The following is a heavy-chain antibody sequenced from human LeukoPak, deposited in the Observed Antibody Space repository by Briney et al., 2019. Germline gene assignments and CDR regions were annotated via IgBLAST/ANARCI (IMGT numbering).Heavy chain of an antibody. CDR3: LGHFDY. Sequence: GGALRLSCAASGFTVSSNYMSWVRQAPGKGLEWVSVIFSGIRAFYADSVQGRFTISRDNSKNTLYLHMNSLRAEHTAVYYCLGHFDYWGQGTLVTVSS. CDR2: IFSGIRA. CDR1: GFTVSSNY. V-gene: IGHV3-66*01. J-gene: IGHJ4*02.